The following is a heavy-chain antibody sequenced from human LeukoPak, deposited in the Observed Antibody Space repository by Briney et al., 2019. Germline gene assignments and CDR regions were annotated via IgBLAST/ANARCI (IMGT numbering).Heavy chain of an antibody. Sequence: ASAKVSCKVSGYTLTELSMHWVRQAPGKGLEWMGGFDPEDGETIYAQKFQGRVTMTEDTSTDTAYMELRSLRSEDTAVYYCMVRVVIPPHFDYWGQGTLVTVSS. CDR1: GYTLTELS. D-gene: IGHD3-10*01. V-gene: IGHV1-24*01. CDR3: MVRVVIPPHFDY. CDR2: FDPEDGET. J-gene: IGHJ4*02.